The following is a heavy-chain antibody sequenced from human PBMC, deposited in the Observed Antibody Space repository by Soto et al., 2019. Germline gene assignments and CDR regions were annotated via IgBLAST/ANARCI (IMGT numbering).Heavy chain of an antibody. CDR3: TTSPLGVDAFDI. Sequence: GGSLRLSCTASGFTFGEHAVSWVRQAPGKGLEWVGYIRSRNYGGTTEYAASVKGRITISRDDSKSVANLQMNSLTTEDTAVYYCTTSPLGVDAFDIWGQGTMVTVSS. D-gene: IGHD3-10*01. CDR2: IRSRNYGGTT. CDR1: GFTFGEHA. J-gene: IGHJ3*02. V-gene: IGHV3-49*04.